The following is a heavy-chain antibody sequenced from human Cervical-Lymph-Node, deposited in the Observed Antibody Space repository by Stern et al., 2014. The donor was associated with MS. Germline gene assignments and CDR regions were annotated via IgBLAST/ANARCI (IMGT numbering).Heavy chain of an antibody. V-gene: IGHV5-51*01. J-gene: IGHJ4*02. CDR2: IYPGDSET. CDR1: GYSFTANW. D-gene: IGHD4-17*01. Sequence: EVQLVESGAEVKKPGESLKISCKGSGYSFTANWIAWVRQMPGKGLEWIGIIYPGDSETRSSPSFQGQVTISADKSISTAYLQWSSLKASDTAMYYCARDYGDYAFDYWGQGTLVTVSS. CDR3: ARDYGDYAFDY.